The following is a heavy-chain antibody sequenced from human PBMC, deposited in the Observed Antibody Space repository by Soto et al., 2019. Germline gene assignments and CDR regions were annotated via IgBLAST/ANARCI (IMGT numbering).Heavy chain of an antibody. CDR3: AADATAWQQMVPSDY. CDR1: GFTFTSCA. D-gene: IGHD2-8*01. J-gene: IGHJ4*02. V-gene: IGHV1-58*01. CDR2: IAVGSGYT. Sequence: ASVKVSCKASGFTFTSCALQWVRQALGQRLEWIGWIAVGSGYTKVSQRFQDRVTLTRDMSTSTTYTEVSRLTSEDTAIYFCAADATAWQQMVPSDYWGQGTLVTVSS.